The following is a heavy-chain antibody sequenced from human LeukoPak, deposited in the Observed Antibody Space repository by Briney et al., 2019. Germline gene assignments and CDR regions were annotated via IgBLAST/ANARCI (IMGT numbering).Heavy chain of an antibody. D-gene: IGHD6-19*01. J-gene: IGHJ4*02. V-gene: IGHV4-59*08. CDR1: GGSIGTNY. CDR3: AKYGNSGRVIDK. CDR2: IYYTGAT. Sequence: PSETLSLTCSVSGGSIGTNYWTWIRQPPGKGLEYIGYIYYTGATNYNPSLESRVTISVDTSKNQFSLKLSSVTAADTAVYFCAKYGNSGRVIDKWGQGTLVTVSS.